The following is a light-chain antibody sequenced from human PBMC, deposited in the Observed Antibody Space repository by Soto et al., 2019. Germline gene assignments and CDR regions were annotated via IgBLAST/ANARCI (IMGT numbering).Light chain of an antibody. V-gene: IGLV2-14*03. J-gene: IGLJ2*01. CDR3: SSWTNSTIMI. CDR1: SSDIGAYNF. CDR2: DVN. Sequence: QSVLTQPASVSGSPGQSITISCTGTSSDIGAYNFVSWYQQHPGKAPKLMLYDVNIRPSGVSNRFSDSKSGNTASLTISGLQAEDEADYYCSSWTNSTIMIFGGGTKLTVL.